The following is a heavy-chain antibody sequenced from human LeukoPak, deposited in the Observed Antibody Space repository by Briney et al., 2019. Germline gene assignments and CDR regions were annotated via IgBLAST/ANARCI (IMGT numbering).Heavy chain of an antibody. D-gene: IGHD4-17*01. CDR3: TRPLSTVTTRLVDY. CDR2: IRSKAYGGTT. CDR1: GFTFGDYA. V-gene: IGHV3-49*03. J-gene: IGHJ4*02. Sequence: GRSLRLSCTASGFTFGDYAMSWFRQAPGKGLEWVGFIRSKAYGGTTEYAASVKGRFTISRDDSKSIAYLQMNSLKTEDTAVYYCTRPLSTVTTRLVDYWGQGTLVTVSS.